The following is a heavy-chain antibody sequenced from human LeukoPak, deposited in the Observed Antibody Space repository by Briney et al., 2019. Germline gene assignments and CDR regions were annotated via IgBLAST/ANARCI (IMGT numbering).Heavy chain of an antibody. Sequence: PGGSLRLSCAASGFTFSDYYMSWIRQAPGKGLEWVSYVSGSSSPIYYADSVKGRFTISRDNAKNSLYLQMNSLRAEDMALYYCAKGFWSGFKGYYFDYWGQGTLVTVSS. J-gene: IGHJ4*02. CDR2: VSGSSSPI. D-gene: IGHD3-3*01. V-gene: IGHV3-11*01. CDR1: GFTFSDYY. CDR3: AKGFWSGFKGYYFDY.